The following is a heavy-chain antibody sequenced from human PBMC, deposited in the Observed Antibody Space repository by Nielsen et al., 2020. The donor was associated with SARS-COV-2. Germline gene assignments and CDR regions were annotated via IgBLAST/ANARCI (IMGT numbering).Heavy chain of an antibody. CDR1: GFTFNIYA. Sequence: GGSLRLSCAASGFTFNIYAMAWVRRAPGRGLQWVTGVSASGGSTYYTDSVKGRFSISRDNAKNSLYLQMNSLRAEDTALYYCAKDERSYGSGSLDYWGQGTLVTVSS. V-gene: IGHV3-23*01. CDR3: AKDERSYGSGSLDY. D-gene: IGHD3-10*01. CDR2: VSASGGST. J-gene: IGHJ4*02.